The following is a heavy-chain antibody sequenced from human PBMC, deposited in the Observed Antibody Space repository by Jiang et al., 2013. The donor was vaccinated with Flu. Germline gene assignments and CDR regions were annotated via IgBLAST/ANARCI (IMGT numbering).Heavy chain of an antibody. CDR1: GYTFTSYG. J-gene: IGHJ4*02. V-gene: IGHV1-18*01. D-gene: IGHD4-11*01. CDR2: ISAYNGNT. CDR3: ARDLSNFKKSYFDY. Sequence: KPGASVKVSCKASGYTFTSYGISWVRQAPGQGLEWMGWISAYNGNTNYAQKLQGRVTMTTDTSTSTAYMELRSLRSDDTAVYYCARDLSNFKKSYFDYWGQGTLVTVSS.